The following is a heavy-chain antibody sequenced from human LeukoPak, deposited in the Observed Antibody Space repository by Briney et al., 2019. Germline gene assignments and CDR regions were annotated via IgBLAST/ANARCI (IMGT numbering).Heavy chain of an antibody. CDR2: INPSGGST. V-gene: IGHV1-46*01. J-gene: IGHJ4*02. CDR1: GYTFTSYY. CDR3: AKPHSSQGVTTLYLFDC. D-gene: IGHD2-21*02. Sequence: ASVKVSCKASGYTFTSYYMHWVRQAPGQGLEWMGIINPSGGSTSYAQKFQGRVTMTRDTSTSTVYMELSSLRSEDTAVYYCAKPHSSQGVTTLYLFDCWGQGTLVTVSS.